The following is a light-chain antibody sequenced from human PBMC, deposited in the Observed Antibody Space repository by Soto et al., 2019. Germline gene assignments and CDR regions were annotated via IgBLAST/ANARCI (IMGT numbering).Light chain of an antibody. J-gene: IGKJ4*01. V-gene: IGKV3-15*01. CDR3: QQYNNWPPLT. CDR2: GAS. CDR1: QCVSSN. Sequence: EIVMTQSPATLSVSPGERATLSCRASQCVSSNLAWYQQKPGQAPRLLIYGASTRATGIPARFSGSGSGTEFTLTISRLQSEDFAVYYCQQYNNWPPLTFGGGTKVEIK.